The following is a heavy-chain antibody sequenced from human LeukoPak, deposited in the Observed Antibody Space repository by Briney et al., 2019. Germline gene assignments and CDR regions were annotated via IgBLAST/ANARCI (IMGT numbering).Heavy chain of an antibody. CDR3: ARDRVCSSTSCYPDY. V-gene: IGHV1-46*01. J-gene: IGHJ4*02. CDR2: INPSGGST. D-gene: IGHD2-2*01. CDR1: GYTFTSYY. Sequence: ASVKASCKASGYTFTSYYMHWVRQAPGQGLEWMGIINPSGGSTSYAQKFQGRVTMTRDTSTGTVYMELSSLRSEDTAVYYCARDRVCSSTSCYPDYWGQGTLVTVSS.